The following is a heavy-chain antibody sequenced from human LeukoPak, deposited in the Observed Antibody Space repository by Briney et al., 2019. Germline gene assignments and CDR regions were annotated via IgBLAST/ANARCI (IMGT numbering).Heavy chain of an antibody. CDR2: IYSGGST. V-gene: IGHV3-53*01. J-gene: IGHJ6*02. CDR1: GFTFSNAW. CDR3: ARDSSVAGYYYYGMDV. D-gene: IGHD6-19*01. Sequence: PGGSLRLSCAASGFTFSNAWMSWVRQAPGKGLEWVSVIYSGGSTYYADSVEGRFTISRDNSKNALYLQMNSLRAEDTAVYYCARDSSVAGYYYYGMDVWGQGTTVTVSS.